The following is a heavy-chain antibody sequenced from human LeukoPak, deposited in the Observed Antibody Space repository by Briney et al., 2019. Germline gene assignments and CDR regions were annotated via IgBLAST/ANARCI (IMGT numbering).Heavy chain of an antibody. Sequence: SQTLSLTCTVSGGSISSGGYYWSWIRQHPGKGLEWIGYIYYSGSTNYNPSLKSRVTISVDTSKNQFSLKLSSVTAADTAVYYCASTTYSSGYWSDYYYYGMDVWGQGTTVTVSS. CDR1: GGSISSGGYY. CDR2: IYYSGST. D-gene: IGHD3-22*01. J-gene: IGHJ6*02. V-gene: IGHV4-31*02. CDR3: ASTTYSSGYWSDYYYYGMDV.